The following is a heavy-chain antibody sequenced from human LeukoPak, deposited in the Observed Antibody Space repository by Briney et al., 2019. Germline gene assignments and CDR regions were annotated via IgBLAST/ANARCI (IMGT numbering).Heavy chain of an antibody. J-gene: IGHJ5*02. D-gene: IGHD1-1*01. V-gene: IGHV4-61*01. CDR2: IYYSGST. CDR1: GGSFSSGSYY. Sequence: SETLCLTCTVSGGSFSSGSYYWGCLRQPPGKGLEWVGYIYYSGSTNYNPSLKSRVTISVDTSKNQFSLKLSSVTAADTAVYYCARGGSTGTNLNWVDPWGQGTLVTVSS. CDR3: ARGGSTGTNLNWVDP.